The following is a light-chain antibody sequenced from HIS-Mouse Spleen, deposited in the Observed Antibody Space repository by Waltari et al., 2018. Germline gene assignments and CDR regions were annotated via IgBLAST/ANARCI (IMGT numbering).Light chain of an antibody. CDR3: CSYAGSSTWV. J-gene: IGLJ3*02. CDR2: EGR. Sequence: QSALTQPASVSGSPGQSITISGTGTSSDVGSYNLVSWYQQHPGTAPNLMIYEGRKRPSGVSNRFSGSKSGNTASLTISVLQAEDEADYYCCSYAGSSTWVFGGGTKLTVL. V-gene: IGLV2-23*01. CDR1: SSDVGSYNL.